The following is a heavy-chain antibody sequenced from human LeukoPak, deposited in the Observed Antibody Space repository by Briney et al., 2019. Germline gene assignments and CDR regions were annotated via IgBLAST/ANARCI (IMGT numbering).Heavy chain of an antibody. CDR1: GFTFSSYA. CDR2: ISYDGSNK. CDR3: AKDPSQYSNYGGYFDY. J-gene: IGHJ4*02. V-gene: IGHV3-30-3*01. Sequence: GRSLRLSCAASGFTFSSYAMHWVRQAPGKGLEWVAVISYDGSNKYYADSVKGRFTISRDNSKNTLYLQMNSLRAEDTAVYYCAKDPSQYSNYGGYFDYWGQGTLVTVSS. D-gene: IGHD4-11*01.